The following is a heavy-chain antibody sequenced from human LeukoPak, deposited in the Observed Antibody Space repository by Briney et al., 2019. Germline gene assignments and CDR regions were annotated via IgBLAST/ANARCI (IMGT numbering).Heavy chain of an antibody. CDR3: AKDFGAAAGFGFDY. J-gene: IGHJ4*02. CDR2: ISWNSGSI. D-gene: IGHD6-13*01. V-gene: IGHV3-9*01. Sequence: GGSLRLSCAASGFIFDDYAMHWVRQAPGKGLEWVSGISWNSGSIGYADSVKGRFTISRDNAKNSLYLQMNSLRAEDTALYYCAKDFGAAAGFGFDYWGQGTLVTVSS. CDR1: GFIFDDYA.